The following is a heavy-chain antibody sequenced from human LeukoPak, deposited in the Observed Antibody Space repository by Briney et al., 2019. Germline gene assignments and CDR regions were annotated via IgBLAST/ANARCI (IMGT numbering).Heavy chain of an antibody. D-gene: IGHD5-12*01. CDR1: GFTFSSYG. Sequence: PGGSLRLSCAASGFTFSSYGMHWVRQAPGKGLEWVAFIRYDGSNKYYADSVKGRFTISRDNSKNTLYLQMNSLRAEDTAVYYCAYGYRGYDYCFDYWGQGTLVTVSS. CDR3: AYGYRGYDYCFDY. V-gene: IGHV3-30*02. CDR2: IRYDGSNK. J-gene: IGHJ4*02.